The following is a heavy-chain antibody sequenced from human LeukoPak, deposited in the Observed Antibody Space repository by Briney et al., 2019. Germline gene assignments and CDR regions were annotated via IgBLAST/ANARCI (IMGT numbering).Heavy chain of an antibody. CDR1: GGSFSGYY. Sequence: KPSETLSLTCAVYGGSFSGYYWGWIRQPPGKGLEWIGSIYYSGTTYYNPSLKSRVTISVDTSKNQFSLKLSSVTAADTALYYCAKHYMGSSYNHGLDCWGQGTLVTVSS. CDR3: AKHYMGSSYNHGLDC. V-gene: IGHV4-39*01. D-gene: IGHD3-10*01. J-gene: IGHJ4*02. CDR2: IYYSGTT.